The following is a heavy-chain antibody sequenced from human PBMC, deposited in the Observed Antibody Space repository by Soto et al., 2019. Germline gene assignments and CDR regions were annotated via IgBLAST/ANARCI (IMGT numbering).Heavy chain of an antibody. CDR1: GYTFTSYD. CDR2: MNPNSGNT. CDR3: ARGGARTIFGVVIIPDNWFDP. V-gene: IGHV1-8*01. J-gene: IGHJ5*02. D-gene: IGHD3-3*01. Sequence: ASVKVSCKASGYTFTSYDINRVRQATGQGLEWMGWMNPNSGNTGYAQKFQGRVTMTRNTSISTAYMELSSLRSEDTAVYYCARGGARTIFGVVIIPDNWFDPWGQGTLVTVSS.